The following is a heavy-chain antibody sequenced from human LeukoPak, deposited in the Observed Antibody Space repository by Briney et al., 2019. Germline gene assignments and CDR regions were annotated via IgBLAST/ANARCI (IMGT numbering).Heavy chain of an antibody. V-gene: IGHV4-34*01. D-gene: IGHD5-18*01. CDR2: IYYSGTT. CDR1: GGSFSGYY. Sequence: SETLSLTCAVYGGSFSGYYWNWIRQPPGKGLEWIGSIYYSGTTHYSPSLESRVTISVDTSKNQFSLKLASVTAADTAIYYCAKGAGGFSYYNWFDPWGQGTLVTVSS. J-gene: IGHJ5*02. CDR3: AKGAGGFSYYNWFDP.